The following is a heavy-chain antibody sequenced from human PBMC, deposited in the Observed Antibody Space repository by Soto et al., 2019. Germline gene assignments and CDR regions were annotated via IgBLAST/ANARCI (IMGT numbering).Heavy chain of an antibody. J-gene: IGHJ4*02. D-gene: IGHD2-15*01. CDR2: ISGSGGST. V-gene: IGHV3-23*01. CDR1: GFTFSSYA. CDR3: AKDPYCSGGSRSL. Sequence: GGSLRLSCAASGFTFSSYAMSWVRQAPGKGLEWVSAISGSGGSTYYADSVKGRFTISRDKSKNTLYLQMTSLRAEDTAVYYCAKDPYCSGGSRSLWGQGTLVIVFS.